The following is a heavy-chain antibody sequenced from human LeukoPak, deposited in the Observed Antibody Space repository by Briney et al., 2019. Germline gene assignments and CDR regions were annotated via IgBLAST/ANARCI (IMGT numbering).Heavy chain of an antibody. CDR3: ARREGARPMDY. Sequence: PSETLSLTCTVSGGSISSYYWNWLRQPPGKGVEGIGCIYYSGSTYYNPSLKSRVTISVDASKNQFSLKLSSVTAADTAIYYCARREGARPMDYWGQGILVTVSS. CDR1: GGSISSYY. CDR2: IYYSGST. D-gene: IGHD6-6*01. V-gene: IGHV4-59*04. J-gene: IGHJ4*02.